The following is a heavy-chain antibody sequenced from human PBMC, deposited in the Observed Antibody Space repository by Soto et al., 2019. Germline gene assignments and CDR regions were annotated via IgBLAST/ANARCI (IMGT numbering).Heavy chain of an antibody. V-gene: IGHV3-23*01. J-gene: IGHJ5*02. CDR3: AKDYVLSFDP. Sequence: EVQLLESGGGLVQPGGSLRLSCAASGFTFSSYAMSWVRQAPGKGLEWVSAISGSGGSTYYAGSVKGRCTISRDNSKNTLYLQMSSRRAEDTAVYYCAKDYVLSFDPWGQGTLVTVSS. CDR1: GFTFSSYA. CDR2: ISGSGGST. D-gene: IGHD3-16*01.